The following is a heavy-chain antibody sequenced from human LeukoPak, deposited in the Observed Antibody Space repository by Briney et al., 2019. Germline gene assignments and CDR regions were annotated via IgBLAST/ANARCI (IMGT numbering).Heavy chain of an antibody. CDR3: AKERSGWNFDY. CDR1: GFTFRSYA. J-gene: IGHJ4*02. V-gene: IGHV3-23*01. CDR2: ISGSGDNT. D-gene: IGHD6-19*01. Sequence: GGSLRLSCAVSGFTFRSYAMIWVRQAPGKGLEWVSLISGSGDNTLYADSVKGRFTISRDNSKNTLYLQMNSLRAEDTAVYYCAKERSGWNFDYWGQGTLVTVSS.